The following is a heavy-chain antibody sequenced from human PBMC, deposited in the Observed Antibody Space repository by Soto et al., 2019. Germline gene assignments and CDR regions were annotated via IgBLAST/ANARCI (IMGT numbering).Heavy chain of an antibody. CDR3: AKDRTKQWLVFSFQGNDY. J-gene: IGHJ4*02. Sequence: PGGSLRLSCAASAFTFSSYAMSWVRQAPGKGLEWVSAISGSGGRTYYADSVKGRFTISRDNSKNTLYLQMNSLRAEDTAVYYCAKDRTKQWLVFSFQGNDYWGQGTLVTVSS. CDR1: AFTFSSYA. D-gene: IGHD6-19*01. V-gene: IGHV3-23*01. CDR2: ISGSGGRT.